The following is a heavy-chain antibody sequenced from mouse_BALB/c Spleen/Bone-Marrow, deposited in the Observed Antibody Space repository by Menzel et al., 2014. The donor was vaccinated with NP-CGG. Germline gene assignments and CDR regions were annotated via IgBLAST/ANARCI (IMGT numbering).Heavy chain of an antibody. CDR2: ISSGGST. D-gene: IGHD2-10*02. J-gene: IGHJ4*01. Sequence: EVKLVESGGGLVKPGGSLKLSCAASGFTFSSYAMSWVRQTPEKGLEWVASISSGGSTYYPDSVKGRFTISSDNARNILYLQMSSLRSEDTAMYYCAREEYGQKVYAMDYWGQGTSVTVSS. V-gene: IGHV5-6-5*01. CDR1: GFTFSSYA. CDR3: AREEYGQKVYAMDY.